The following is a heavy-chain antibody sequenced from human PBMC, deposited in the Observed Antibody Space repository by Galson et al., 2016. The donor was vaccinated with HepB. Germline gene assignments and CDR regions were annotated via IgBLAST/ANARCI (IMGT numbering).Heavy chain of an antibody. Sequence: SLRLSCAASGFTFSSHGMHWVRQAPGKGLEWVAAIWYDGSNEFYGHSVKGRFTISRDNYKNTLYLQMNSLRAEDTAIYYCARYYSYDDRSALDYWGQGALVTVSS. CDR3: ARYYSYDDRSALDY. J-gene: IGHJ4*02. V-gene: IGHV3-33*01. CDR1: GFTFSSHG. CDR2: IWYDGSNE. D-gene: IGHD3-22*01.